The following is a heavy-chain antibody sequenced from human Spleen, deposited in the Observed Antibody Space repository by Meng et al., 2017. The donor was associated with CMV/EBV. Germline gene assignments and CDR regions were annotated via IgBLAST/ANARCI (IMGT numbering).Heavy chain of an antibody. D-gene: IGHD6-6*01. J-gene: IGHJ3*02. CDR2: ISSSGPHM. CDR1: GFIFSTKN. Sequence: GESLKISCVASGFIFSTKNMNWVRQAPGKGLEWVSSISSSGPHMYNADSVEGRFTISRDNAKNSLYLQMNSVRVDDTAVYYCATDLGVIAGRPGAFDMWGQGTMVT. CDR3: ATDLGVIAGRPGAFDM. V-gene: IGHV3-21*01.